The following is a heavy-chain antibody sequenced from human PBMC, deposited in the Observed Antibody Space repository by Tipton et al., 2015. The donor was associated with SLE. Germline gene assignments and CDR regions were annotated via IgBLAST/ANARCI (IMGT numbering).Heavy chain of an antibody. V-gene: IGHV4-59*05. D-gene: IGHD3-16*02. CDR2: IYYSGST. J-gene: IGHJ2*01. Sequence: LRLSCTVSGGSISSYYWSWIRQPPGKGLEWIGSIYYSGSTYYNPSLKSRVTISVDTSKNQFSLKLSSVTAADTAVYYCAAPGPQPCPRSLRALTCRHARYTVLSDCAARCPGATGWCFAVRRRG. CDR1: GGSISSYY. CDR3: AAPGPQPCPRSLRALTCRHARYTVLSDCAARCPGATGWCFAV.